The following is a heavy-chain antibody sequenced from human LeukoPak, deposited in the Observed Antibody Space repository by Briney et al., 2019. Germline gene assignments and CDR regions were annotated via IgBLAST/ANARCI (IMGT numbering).Heavy chain of an antibody. CDR2: IYYSGST. D-gene: IGHD2-8*01. CDR1: GGSISSYY. Sequence: PSETLSLTCTVSGGSISSYYWSWIRQPPGKGLGWIGYIYYSGSTNYNPSLKSRVTISVDTSKNQFSLKLRSVTAADTAVYYCSRENGAFSPFGYWGQGTLVTVLS. J-gene: IGHJ4*02. CDR3: SRENGAFSPFGY. V-gene: IGHV4-59*12.